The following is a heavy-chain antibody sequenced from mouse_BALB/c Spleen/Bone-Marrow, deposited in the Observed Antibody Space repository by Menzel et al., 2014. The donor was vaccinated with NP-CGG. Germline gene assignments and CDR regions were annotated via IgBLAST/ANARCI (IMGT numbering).Heavy chain of an antibody. CDR3: ARSSYFDY. V-gene: IGHV1S29*02. Sequence: QPGPELVKSGTSVKISCKASGYTFTDYNMHCVKQSHGKSLEWIGYIYPFNGGTDYNQKFKSKATMTVDKSSSTEYMELRNLTSEDSAVYYCARSSYFDYWGQGTTLTVSS. J-gene: IGHJ2*01. CDR1: GYTFTDYN. D-gene: IGHD1-1*01. CDR2: IYPFNGGT.